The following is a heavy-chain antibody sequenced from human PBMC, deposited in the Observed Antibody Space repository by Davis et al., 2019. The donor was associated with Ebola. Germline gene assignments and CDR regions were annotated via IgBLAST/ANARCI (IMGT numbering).Heavy chain of an antibody. CDR1: GDSISRTSYY. Sequence: GSLRLSCTVSGDSISRTSYYWAWIRQPPGKGLEYIGSIYSSGSTFYSPSLESRVTVSVDTSNNQFSLKLNSVTAADTAIYFCARHVPDGYNALFPYFDFWGQGTQVTVSS. V-gene: IGHV4-39*01. CDR3: ARHVPDGYNALFPYFDF. CDR2: IYSSGST. D-gene: IGHD5-24*01. J-gene: IGHJ4*02.